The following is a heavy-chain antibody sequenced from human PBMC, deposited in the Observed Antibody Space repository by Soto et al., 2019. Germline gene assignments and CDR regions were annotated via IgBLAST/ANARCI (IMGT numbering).Heavy chain of an antibody. Sequence: SETLSLTCTVSGGSISSSSYYWSWIRQHPGKGLEWIGYIYYSGRTYYNPSLKSRLSISVDTPKNLLSLKLNSVTAADTAVYFCATGLWFGESPYYYYDIDVWGQGTSVTVSS. CDR3: ATGLWFGESPYYYYDIDV. V-gene: IGHV4-31*03. D-gene: IGHD3-10*01. CDR2: IYYSGRT. J-gene: IGHJ6*02. CDR1: GGSISSSSYY.